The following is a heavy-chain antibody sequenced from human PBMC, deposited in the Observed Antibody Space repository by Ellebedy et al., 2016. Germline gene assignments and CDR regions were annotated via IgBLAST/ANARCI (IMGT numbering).Heavy chain of an antibody. V-gene: IGHV4-39*07. J-gene: IGHJ6*02. CDR1: DGSISSSTYY. Sequence: SETLSLXXTISDGSISSSTYYWGWIRQPPGKGLEWIGNVYYSGSTNYNPSLKSRITISIDTSKNQFSLKLNSVTAADTAVYYCARDNGGYHFADVWGQGTTVTVSS. CDR3: ARDNGGYHFADV. D-gene: IGHD4-23*01. CDR2: VYYSGST.